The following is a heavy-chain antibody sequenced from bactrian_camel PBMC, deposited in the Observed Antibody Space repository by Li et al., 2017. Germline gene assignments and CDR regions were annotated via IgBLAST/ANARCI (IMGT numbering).Heavy chain of an antibody. CDR2: IFSFEDDRT. V-gene: IGHV3S26*01. D-gene: IGHD3*01. CDR1: DYSGSTYC. Sequence: HVQLVESGGGSVQSGGSLKLSCGFSDYSGSTYCMGWFRQVPGKEREEVARIFSFEDDRTTYLDSVKGRFTISQDNVKNTLYLQMNSLKPEDTGMYYCAARVGFHCPSGSRWRDVSGYDYWGQGTQVTVS. J-gene: IGHJ4*01. CDR3: AARVGFHCPSGSRWRDVSGYDY.